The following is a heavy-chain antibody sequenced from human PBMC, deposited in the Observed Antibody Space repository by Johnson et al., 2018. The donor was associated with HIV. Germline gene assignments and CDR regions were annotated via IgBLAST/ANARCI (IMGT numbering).Heavy chain of an antibody. CDR1: GFTFSSYA. CDR3: ARGFRYCTDGVCYKNAFDI. Sequence: QVQLVESGGGVVQPGRSLRLSCAASGFTFSSYAMHWVRQAPGKGLEWVAVISYDGSNKYYADSVKGRFTISRDNAKNSLYLQMNGLRAEDTAVYHCARGFRYCTDGVCYKNAFDIWGQGTMVTVSS. D-gene: IGHD2-8*01. J-gene: IGHJ3*02. CDR2: ISYDGSNK. V-gene: IGHV3-30*04.